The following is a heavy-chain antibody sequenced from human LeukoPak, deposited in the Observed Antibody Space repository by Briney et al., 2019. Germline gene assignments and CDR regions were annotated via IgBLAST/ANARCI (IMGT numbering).Heavy chain of an antibody. CDR2: INSDGSST. J-gene: IGHJ2*01. Sequence: PGGSLRLSCAASGFTFSSYWMHWVRQAPGKGLVWVSRINSDGSSTSYADSVKGRFTISRDNANNTLYLQMNSLRAEDTAVYYCARAPGWYYDSSGYYYYWYFDLWGRGTLVTVSS. CDR1: GFTFSSYW. D-gene: IGHD3-22*01. V-gene: IGHV3-74*01. CDR3: ARAPGWYYDSSGYYYYWYFDL.